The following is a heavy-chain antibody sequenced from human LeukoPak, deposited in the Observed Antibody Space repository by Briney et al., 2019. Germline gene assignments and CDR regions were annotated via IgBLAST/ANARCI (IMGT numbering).Heavy chain of an antibody. Sequence: SVKVSCKVSGGTFSSYAISWVRQAPGQGLEWMGRIIPILGIANYAQKFQGRVTITADKSTSTDYMELSSLRSEDTAVYYCARGKDYGDSNYYYYYGMDVWGQGTTVTVSS. V-gene: IGHV1-69*04. J-gene: IGHJ6*02. D-gene: IGHD4-17*01. CDR2: IIPILGIA. CDR1: GGTFSSYA. CDR3: ARGKDYGDSNYYYYYGMDV.